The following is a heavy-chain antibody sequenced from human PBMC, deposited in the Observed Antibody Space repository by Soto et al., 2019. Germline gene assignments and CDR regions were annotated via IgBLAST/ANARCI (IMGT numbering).Heavy chain of an antibody. Sequence: ASVKVSCKASGYTFTSYAMHWVRQAPGQRLEWMGWINAGNGNTKYSQKFQGRVTITRDTSASTAYMELSSLRSEDTAVYYCARERRFGFSGSYLLEYWGQGTLVTVSS. J-gene: IGHJ4*02. D-gene: IGHD1-26*01. V-gene: IGHV1-3*01. CDR3: ARERRFGFSGSYLLEY. CDR1: GYTFTSYA. CDR2: INAGNGNT.